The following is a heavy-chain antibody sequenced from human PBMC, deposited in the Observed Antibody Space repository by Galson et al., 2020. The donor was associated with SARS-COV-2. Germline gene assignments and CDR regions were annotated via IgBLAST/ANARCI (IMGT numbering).Heavy chain of an antibody. J-gene: IGHJ4*02. V-gene: IGHV3-74*01. CDR3: ARGDMRNDYFDY. Sequence: GGSLRLSCAASGFTFSSYWLHWARQAPGKGLVWVSRIYSEGSSTSYADSVKGRFTISGDNAKNTLYLHMSSLRAEDTGVYYCARGDMRNDYFDYWGQGTLVTVSS. D-gene: IGHD3-16*01. CDR1: GFTFSSYW. CDR2: IYSEGSST.